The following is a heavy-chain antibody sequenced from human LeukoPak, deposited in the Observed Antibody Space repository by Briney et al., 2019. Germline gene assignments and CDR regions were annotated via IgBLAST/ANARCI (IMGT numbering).Heavy chain of an antibody. CDR1: GGSISSYY. CDR3: ARQDWFHRRYYFDY. Sequence: SETLSLTCTVSGGSISSYYWSWIRQPPGKGLEWIGSIYYSGSTYYNPSLKSRVTISVDTSKNQFSLKLSSVTAADTAVYYCARQDWFHRRYYFDYWGQGTLVTVSS. V-gene: IGHV4-59*05. D-gene: IGHD3/OR15-3a*01. J-gene: IGHJ4*02. CDR2: IYYSGST.